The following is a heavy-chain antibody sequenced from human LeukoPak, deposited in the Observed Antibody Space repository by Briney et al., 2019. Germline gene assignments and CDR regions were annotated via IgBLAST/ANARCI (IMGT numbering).Heavy chain of an antibody. CDR2: IGTAGGT. J-gene: IGHJ4*02. V-gene: IGHV3-13*01. D-gene: IGHD5-18*01. Sequence: GGSLRLSCAASGFTFSSYDMHWVRQATGKGLEWFSAIGTAGGTYYPGSVKGRFTISRENAKNSLYLQMNSLRAGDTAVYYCARVRSGYSYGYDYWGQGTLVTVSS. CDR3: ARVRSGYSYGYDY. CDR1: GFTFSSYD.